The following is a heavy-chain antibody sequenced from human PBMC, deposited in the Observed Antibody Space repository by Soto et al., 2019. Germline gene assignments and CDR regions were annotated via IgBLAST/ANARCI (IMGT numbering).Heavy chain of an antibody. CDR2: VYYRGRS. CDR3: VSQRTTVPTQAYFDY. V-gene: IGHV4-39*01. D-gene: IGHD4-17*01. J-gene: IGHJ4*02. CDR1: GGSVTNSSYY. Sequence: KPSETLSLTCTVSGGSVTNSSYYWGWIRQSPGEGLEWIGSVYYRGRSYSKSSVKSRVTISVDTSKNRFSLSLNSVTASDTAVYFCVSQRTTVPTQAYFDYWGPGALVTVSS.